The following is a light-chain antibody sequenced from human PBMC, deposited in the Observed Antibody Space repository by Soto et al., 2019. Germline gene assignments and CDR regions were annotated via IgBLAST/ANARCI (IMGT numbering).Light chain of an antibody. Sequence: QSALTQPASVSGSPGQSITISCTGNSADIGSYNRVSWYQHHPGKAPKLIIYDVTDRPSGVSDRFSGSKSGNSASLTICGLQAEDEAEYYCRSYNNINKGAWVFGTGTKLTVL. J-gene: IGLJ1*01. CDR2: DVT. V-gene: IGLV2-14*03. CDR1: SADIGSYNR. CDR3: RSYNNINKGAWV.